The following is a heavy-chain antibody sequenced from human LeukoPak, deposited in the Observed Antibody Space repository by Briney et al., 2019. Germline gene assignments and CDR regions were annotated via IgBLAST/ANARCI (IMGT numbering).Heavy chain of an antibody. J-gene: IGHJ4*02. CDR3: ARGGSGLDY. CDR2: ISTSSTYI. Sequence: PGGSLRLSCAASGFTFSNAWMNWVRQAPGKGLEWVSSISTSSTYIYYADSLMGRFTISRDNAKDSLYLHMNSLRAEDTTVYYCARGGSGLDYWGQGTLVTVSS. D-gene: IGHD3-16*01. V-gene: IGHV3-21*01. CDR1: GFTFSNAW.